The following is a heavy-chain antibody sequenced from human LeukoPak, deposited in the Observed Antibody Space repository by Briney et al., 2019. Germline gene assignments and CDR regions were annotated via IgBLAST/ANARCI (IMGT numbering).Heavy chain of an antibody. CDR2: IYYSGST. CDR1: GGSISPYY. V-gene: IGHV4-59*08. D-gene: IGHD3-10*01. Sequence: SETLSLTCTVSGGSISPYYWSWIRQPPGKGLEWIGYIYYSGSTNYNPSLKSRVTISVDTSKNQFSLKLSSVTAADTAVYYCARVADYYGSGSYYNRPLYFDYWGQGTLVTVSS. J-gene: IGHJ4*02. CDR3: ARVADYYGSGSYYNRPLYFDY.